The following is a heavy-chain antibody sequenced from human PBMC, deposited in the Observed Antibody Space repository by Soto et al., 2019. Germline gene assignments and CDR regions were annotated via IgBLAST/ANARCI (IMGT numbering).Heavy chain of an antibody. CDR2: ISGYNGDT. D-gene: IGHD2-8*01. CDR1: GYTFTSYG. V-gene: IGHV1-18*01. J-gene: IGHJ6*02. Sequence: ASVKVSCKASGYTFTSYGISWVRQAPGQGLEWMGRISGYNGDTKYAQKFQGRVTMTIDTSTTTTYMELRSLTSDDTAVYYCAKNGQPPYYYYGMDVWGQGTTVTVS. CDR3: AKNGQPPYYYYGMDV.